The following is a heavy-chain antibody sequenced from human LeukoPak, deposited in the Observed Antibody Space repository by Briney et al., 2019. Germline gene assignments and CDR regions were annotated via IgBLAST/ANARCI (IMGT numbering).Heavy chain of an antibody. J-gene: IGHJ4*02. CDR3: AKADGSGTYYTRPSDY. CDR1: GFTFSSYA. D-gene: IGHD3-10*01. V-gene: IGHV3-23*01. Sequence: GGSLRLSCAASGFTFSSYAMSWVRQAPGKGLKWVSGISGSAINTYYADSVKGRFTISRDNSQDTLYLQMSSLRAEDSAIYYCAKADGSGTYYTRPSDYWGQGTLVTVSS. CDR2: ISGSAINT.